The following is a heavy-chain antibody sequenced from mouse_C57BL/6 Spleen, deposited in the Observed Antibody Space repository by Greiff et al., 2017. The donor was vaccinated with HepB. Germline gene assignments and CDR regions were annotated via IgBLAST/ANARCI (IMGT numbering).Heavy chain of an antibody. D-gene: IGHD1-1*01. V-gene: IGHV5-4*03. CDR2: ISDGGSYT. CDR3: ARGPFYYYGSRDWFAY. CDR1: GFTFSSYA. Sequence: DVMLVESGGGLAKPGGSLKLSCAASGFTFSSYAMSWVRQTPEKRLEWVATISDGGSYTYYPDNVKGRFTISRDNAKNNLYLQMSQLKSEDTAMYSCARGPFYYYGSRDWFAYWGQGTLVTVSA. J-gene: IGHJ3*01.